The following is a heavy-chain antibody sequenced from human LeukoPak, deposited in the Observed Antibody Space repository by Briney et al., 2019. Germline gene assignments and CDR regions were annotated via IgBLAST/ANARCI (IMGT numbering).Heavy chain of an antibody. V-gene: IGHV4-31*03. CDR2: IYYSGST. Sequence: PSETLSLTCTVSGGSISSGGYYWSWIRQHPGKGLEWIGYIYYSGSTYYNPSLKSRVTISVDTSKNQFSLKLSSVTAADTAVYYCARETITFGGVIVPYHYFDYWGQGTLVTVSS. CDR1: GGSISSGGYY. D-gene: IGHD3-16*02. J-gene: IGHJ4*02. CDR3: ARETITFGGVIVPYHYFDY.